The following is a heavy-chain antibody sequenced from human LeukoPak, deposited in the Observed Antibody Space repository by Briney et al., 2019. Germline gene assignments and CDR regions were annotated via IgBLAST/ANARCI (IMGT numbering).Heavy chain of an antibody. Sequence: PGGSLRLSCAASGFTFTSYWMSWVRQAPGKGGEWVANIKQDGSEKYYVDSVKGRFTISRDNAKNSLYLQMNSLRAEDTAVYYCARAHITYDSSGYYYVDWFDPWGQGTLVTVSS. CDR1: GFTFTSYW. D-gene: IGHD3-22*01. V-gene: IGHV3-7*01. J-gene: IGHJ5*02. CDR3: ARAHITYDSSGYYYVDWFDP. CDR2: IKQDGSEK.